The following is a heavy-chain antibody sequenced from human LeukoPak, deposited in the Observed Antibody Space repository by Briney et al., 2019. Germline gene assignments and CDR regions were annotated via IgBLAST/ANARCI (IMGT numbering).Heavy chain of an antibody. V-gene: IGHV4-61*05. J-gene: IGHJ6*04. CDR1: GGSISSSSYY. Sequence: SETLFLTCTVSGGSISSSSYYWGWIRQPPGKGLEWIGRIYSSGSTNYNPSLKSRVTMSVDTSKNQFSLKLSSVTAADTAVYYCARSVRGYFGMDVWGKGTTVTVSS. CDR3: ARSVRGYFGMDV. CDR2: IYSSGST. D-gene: IGHD2-15*01.